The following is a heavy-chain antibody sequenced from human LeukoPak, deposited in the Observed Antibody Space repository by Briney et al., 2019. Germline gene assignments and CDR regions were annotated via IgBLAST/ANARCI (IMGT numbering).Heavy chain of an antibody. CDR1: TYSISSGYY. CDR3: ARDLSVWLDYFDY. V-gene: IGHV4-38-2*02. Sequence: PSETLSLTCAVSTYSISSGYYWGWIRQPPGKGLEWIGSIYHSGTTYYKPSLKSRVTISVDTSKNQFSLKPNSVTASDTAVYYCARDLSVWLDYFDYWGQGTLVTVSS. CDR2: IYHSGTT. D-gene: IGHD6-19*01. J-gene: IGHJ4*02.